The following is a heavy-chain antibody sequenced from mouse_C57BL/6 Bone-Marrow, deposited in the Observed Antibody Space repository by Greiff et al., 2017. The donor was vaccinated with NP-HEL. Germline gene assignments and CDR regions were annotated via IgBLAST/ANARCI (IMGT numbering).Heavy chain of an antibody. CDR1: GYTFTDYY. V-gene: IGHV1-19*01. J-gene: IGHJ3*01. D-gene: IGHD2-3*01. CDR2: INPYNGGT. Sequence: LQQSGPVLVKPGASVKMSCKASGYTFTDYYMNWVKQSHGKSLEWIGVINPYNGGTSYNQKFKGKATLTVDKSSSTAYMELNSLTSEDSAVYYCARDDDGYPFAYWGQGTLVTVSA. CDR3: ARDDDGYPFAY.